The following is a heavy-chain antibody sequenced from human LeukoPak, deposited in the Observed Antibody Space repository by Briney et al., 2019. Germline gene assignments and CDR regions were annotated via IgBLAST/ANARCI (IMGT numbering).Heavy chain of an antibody. D-gene: IGHD6-13*01. V-gene: IGHV4-59*08. J-gene: IGHJ5*02. CDR2: IYYSGST. Sequence: SETLSLTCAVSGGSISSYYWSWLRQPPGKGLEWIGYIYYSGSTNYNPSLKSRVTISVDTSKNQFSLKLSSVTAADTAVYYCARRRGYSSPGIYWFDPWGQGTLVTVSS. CDR1: GGSISSYY. CDR3: ARRRGYSSPGIYWFDP.